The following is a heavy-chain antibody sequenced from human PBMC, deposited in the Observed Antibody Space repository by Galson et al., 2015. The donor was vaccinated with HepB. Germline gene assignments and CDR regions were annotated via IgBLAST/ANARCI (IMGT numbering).Heavy chain of an antibody. D-gene: IGHD3-10*01. CDR2: IDWDDDK. CDR3: ARSTPVQGVIHLFDY. CDR1: GFSLSTSGMR. J-gene: IGHJ4*02. Sequence: PALVKPTQTLTLTCTFSGFSLSTSGMRVSWIRQPPGKALEWLARIDWDDDKFYSTSLKTRLTISKDTSKNQVVLTMTNMDPVDTATCYCARSTPVQGVIHLFDYWGQGTLVTVSS. V-gene: IGHV2-70*04.